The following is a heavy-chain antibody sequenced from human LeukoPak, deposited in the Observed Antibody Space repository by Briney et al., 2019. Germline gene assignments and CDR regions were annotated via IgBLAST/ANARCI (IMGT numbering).Heavy chain of an antibody. CDR2: IYYSGST. D-gene: IGHD2-8*02. CDR1: GGSISSGGYY. Sequence: SQTLSLTCPVSGGSISSGGYYWSWIRQHPGKGLEWIGYIYYSGSTYYNPSLKSRVTISVDMSKNQFSLKLSSVTAADTAVYYCTLVEGQGGMAFDIWGQGTMVAVSS. J-gene: IGHJ3*02. V-gene: IGHV4-31*03. CDR3: TLVEGQGGMAFDI.